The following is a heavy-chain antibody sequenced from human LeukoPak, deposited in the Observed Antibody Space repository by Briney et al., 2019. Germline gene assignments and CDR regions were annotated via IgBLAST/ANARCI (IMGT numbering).Heavy chain of an antibody. CDR1: GGSISSSSYY. D-gene: IGHD5-24*01. J-gene: IGHJ4*02. CDR2: IYYSGST. V-gene: IGHV4-39*07. Sequence: SETLSLTCTVSGGSISSSSYYWGWIRQPPGKGLEWIGSIYYSGSTYYNPSLKSRVTISVDTSKNQFSLKLSSVTAADTAVYYCARDHGDGYSQVGGPDYWGQGTLVTVSS. CDR3: ARDHGDGYSQVGGPDY.